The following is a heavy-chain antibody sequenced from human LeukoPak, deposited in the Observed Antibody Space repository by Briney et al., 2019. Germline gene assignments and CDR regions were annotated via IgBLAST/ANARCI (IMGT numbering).Heavy chain of an antibody. CDR1: GYTFTSYD. CDR3: ASPHSSGWSFDY. V-gene: IGHV1-8*01. Sequence: ASVKVSCKASGYTFTSYDINWVRQATGQGLEWMGWMNPNSGNTGYAQKFQGRVTMTRDTSISTAYVELSRLRSDDTAVYYCASPHSSGWSFDYWGRGTLVTVSS. CDR2: MNPNSGNT. D-gene: IGHD6-19*01. J-gene: IGHJ4*02.